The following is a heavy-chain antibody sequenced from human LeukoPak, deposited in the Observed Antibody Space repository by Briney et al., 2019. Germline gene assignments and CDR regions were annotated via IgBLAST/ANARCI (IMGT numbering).Heavy chain of an antibody. D-gene: IGHD5-18*01. CDR1: GYTFTSYG. Sequence: ASVKVSCKASGYTFTSYGISWVRQAPGQGLEWMGWISAYNGNTNYAQKLQGRVTMTTDTSTNTAYMELRSLRSDDTAVYYCARDRPDSGYSYGNWFDPWGQGTLVTVSS. CDR3: ARDRPDSGYSYGNWFDP. CDR2: ISAYNGNT. J-gene: IGHJ5*02. V-gene: IGHV1-18*01.